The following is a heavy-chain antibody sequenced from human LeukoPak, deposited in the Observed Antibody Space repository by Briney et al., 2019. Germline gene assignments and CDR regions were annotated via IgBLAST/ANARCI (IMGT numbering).Heavy chain of an antibody. CDR1: GFTFTSYW. D-gene: IGHD3/OR15-3a*01. J-gene: IGHJ6*02. V-gene: IGHV3-74*01. Sequence: GGSLRLSCAASGFTFTSYWIHWVRHVPGKGLEWVSRIDGDGSSRSYADSVQGRFTISRDNGKKTVFLQMNSLSAEDTAVYYCARILEGYYYFGLDVWGQGTTVIVSS. CDR3: ARILEGYYYFGLDV. CDR2: IDGDGSSR.